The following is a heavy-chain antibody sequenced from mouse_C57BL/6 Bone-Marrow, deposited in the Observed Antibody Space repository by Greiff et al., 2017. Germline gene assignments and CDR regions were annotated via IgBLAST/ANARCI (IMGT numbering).Heavy chain of an antibody. CDR2: IYPRSGNT. V-gene: IGHV1-81*01. J-gene: IGHJ3*01. CDR3: ARRRDGYYAWFAY. D-gene: IGHD2-3*01. CDR1: GYTFTSYG. Sequence: QVQLKESGAELARPGASVKLSCKASGYTFTSYGISWVKQRTGQGLEWIGEIYPRSGNTYYNEKFKGKATLTADKSSSTAYMELRSLTSEDSAVYYCARRRDGYYAWFAYWGQGTLVTVSA.